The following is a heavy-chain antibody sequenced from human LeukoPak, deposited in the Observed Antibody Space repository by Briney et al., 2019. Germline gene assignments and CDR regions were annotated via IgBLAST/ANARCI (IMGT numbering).Heavy chain of an antibody. V-gene: IGHV4-61*01. Sequence: SETLSLTCTVSGGSVSSGSYYWSWIRQPPGKGLEWIGYIYYSGSTNYNPSLKSRVTISVDTSKNQFSLKLSSVTAADTAVYYCARDDAVDGGYLDYWGQGALVTVSS. CDR2: IYYSGST. J-gene: IGHJ4*02. CDR1: GGSVSSGSYY. CDR3: ARDDAVDGGYLDY. D-gene: IGHD6-19*01.